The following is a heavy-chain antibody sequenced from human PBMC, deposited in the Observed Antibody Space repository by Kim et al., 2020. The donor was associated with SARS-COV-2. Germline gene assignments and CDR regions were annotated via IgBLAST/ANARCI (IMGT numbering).Heavy chain of an antibody. D-gene: IGHD3-10*01. V-gene: IGHV3-48*03. Sequence: GGSLRLSCAASGFTFSNYEMNWFRQTPGKGLEWLSYITRTGPFVKYAGSVEGRFAVSRDNAKNSLYLELSSLRVEDTAVYYCARELPGVGGDACDIWGQGTMVTVSS. CDR3: ARELPGVGGDACDI. CDR1: GFTFSNYE. CDR2: ITRTGPFV. J-gene: IGHJ3*02.